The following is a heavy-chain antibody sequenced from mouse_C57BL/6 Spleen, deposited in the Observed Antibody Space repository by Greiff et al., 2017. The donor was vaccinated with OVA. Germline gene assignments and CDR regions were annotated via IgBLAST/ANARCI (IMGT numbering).Heavy chain of an antibody. D-gene: IGHD2-4*01. CDR2: IYPGNSDT. CDR1: GYTFTSYW. CDR3: TRSLSYDYDVRDY. Sequence: EVQLQQSGTVLARPGASVKMSCKTSGYTFTSYWMRWVKQRPGQGLEWIGAIYPGNSDTSYNQKFKGKAKLTAVTSASTAYMELSSLTNEDSAVYYCTRSLSYDYDVRDYWGQGTSVTVSS. J-gene: IGHJ4*01. V-gene: IGHV1-5*01.